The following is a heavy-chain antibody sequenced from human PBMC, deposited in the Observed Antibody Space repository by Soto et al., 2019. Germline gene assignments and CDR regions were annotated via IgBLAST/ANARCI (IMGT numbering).Heavy chain of an antibody. CDR2: IKSKTDGGTT. CDR3: TTVRNQGDYYYYGMDV. V-gene: IGHV3-15*01. J-gene: IGHJ6*02. Sequence: EVQLVESGGGLVKPGGSLRLSCAASGFTFSNAWMSWVRQAPGKGLEWVGRIKSKTDGGTTDYAAPVKGRFTISRDDSKNTLYLQMNSLKTEDTAVYYCTTVRNQGDYYYYGMDVWGQGTTVTVSS. CDR1: GFTFSNAW. D-gene: IGHD1-1*01.